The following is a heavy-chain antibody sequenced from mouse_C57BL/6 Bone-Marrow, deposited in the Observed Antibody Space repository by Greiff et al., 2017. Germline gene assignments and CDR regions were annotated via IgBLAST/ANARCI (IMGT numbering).Heavy chain of an antibody. J-gene: IGHJ2*01. V-gene: IGHV1-26*01. CDR2: INPNNGGT. CDR1: GYTFTDYY. CDR3: ARDAMVTTRLRYYFDY. D-gene: IGHD2-1*01. Sequence: VQLQQSGPELVKPGASVKISCKASGYTFTDYYMNWVKQSHGKSLEWIGDINPNNGGTSYNQKFKGKATLTVDKSSSTAYMELRSLTSEDSAVYYCARDAMVTTRLRYYFDYWGQGTTLTVSS.